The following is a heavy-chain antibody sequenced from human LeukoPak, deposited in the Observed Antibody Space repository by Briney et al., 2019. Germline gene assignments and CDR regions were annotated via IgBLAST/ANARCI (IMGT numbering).Heavy chain of an antibody. CDR1: GVTFSTFW. Sequence: PGGSLRLSCAASGVTFSTFWMHWVRQAPGKGLVWVSGINSDGSSTTYADSVKGRFTISRDNAKNTLYLQMNNLRAEDTAVYYCARGRYYGMDVWGQGTTVTVSS. V-gene: IGHV3-74*03. CDR2: INSDGSST. J-gene: IGHJ6*02. CDR3: ARGRYYGMDV.